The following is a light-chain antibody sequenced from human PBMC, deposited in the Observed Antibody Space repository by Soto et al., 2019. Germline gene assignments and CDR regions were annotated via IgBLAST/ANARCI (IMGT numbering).Light chain of an antibody. CDR1: QSVLSSSNNKNY. Sequence: DIVMTQSPDSLAVSLGERATINCKSSQSVLSSSNNKNYLAWYQQKPGQPPKLLIYWASTRESGVPDRFSGSGSGTDFTLTISSLQAEDVAVYYCQQYYSTPCAFGQGTKVEIK. J-gene: IGKJ1*01. CDR3: QQYYSTPCA. CDR2: WAS. V-gene: IGKV4-1*01.